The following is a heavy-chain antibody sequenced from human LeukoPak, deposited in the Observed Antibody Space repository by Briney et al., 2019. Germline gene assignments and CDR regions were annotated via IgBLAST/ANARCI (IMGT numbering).Heavy chain of an antibody. J-gene: IGHJ6*03. Sequence: QTLSLTCGISGDSVSSTSSAWHWIRQSPSRGLEWLGRTYYRSKWFFDYAVSVRSRLTINPDTSTNQASLQLTSVTPEDTAVYYCARRKSYESYYMDVWGKGTTVAVSS. V-gene: IGHV6-1*01. D-gene: IGHD3-3*01. CDR1: GDSVSSTSSA. CDR3: ARRKSYESYYMDV. CDR2: TYYRSKWFF.